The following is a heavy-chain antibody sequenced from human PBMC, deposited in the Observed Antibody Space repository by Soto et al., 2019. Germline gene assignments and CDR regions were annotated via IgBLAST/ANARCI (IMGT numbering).Heavy chain of an antibody. J-gene: IGHJ6*03. CDR1: GCSISSYY. Sequence: KTSETLSLTCTVSGCSISSYYWSWIRQPPGKGLEWIGYIYYSGSTNYNPSLKSRVTISVDTSKNQFSLKLSSVTAADTAVYYCARGARTIFGVVVGMDVWGKGTTVTVSS. V-gene: IGHV4-59*01. CDR2: IYYSGST. CDR3: ARGARTIFGVVVGMDV. D-gene: IGHD3-3*01.